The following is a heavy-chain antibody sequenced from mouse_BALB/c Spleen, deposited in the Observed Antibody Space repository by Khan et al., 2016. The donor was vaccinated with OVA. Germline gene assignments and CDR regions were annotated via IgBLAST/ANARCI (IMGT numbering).Heavy chain of an antibody. CDR1: GYTFTTAG. D-gene: IGHD2-12*01. V-gene: IGHV9-4*02. CDR2: INTHSGVP. Sequence: QIQLVQSGPELKKPGETVRISCKASGYTFTTAGIQWVQKMPGKGLKWIGWINTHSGVPKYAEDFKGRFAFSLEISVSTAYLQITNLKNEDTATYLGAGGGAAYYRSDGGAMEYWGQGTSVTVSS. CDR3: AGGGAAYYRSDGGAMEY. J-gene: IGHJ4*01.